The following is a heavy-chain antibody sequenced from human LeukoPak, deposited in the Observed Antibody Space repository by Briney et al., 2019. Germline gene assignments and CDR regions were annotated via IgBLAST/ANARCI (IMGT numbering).Heavy chain of an antibody. CDR3: ARDLISGPATHDY. V-gene: IGHV3-66*01. Sequence: GGSLRLSCAASGFTITNNDMNWVRQAPGKGREWGSIINSGGSTYLPESVKGRFNVSRDNSKKTLSLQINSLRVEDTAVYYCARDLISGPATHDYWGQGALVTVSS. CDR1: GFTITNND. D-gene: IGHD2-15*01. CDR2: INSGGST. J-gene: IGHJ4*02.